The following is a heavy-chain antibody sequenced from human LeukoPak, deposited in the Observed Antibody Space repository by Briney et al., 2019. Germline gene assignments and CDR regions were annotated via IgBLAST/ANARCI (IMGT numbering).Heavy chain of an antibody. CDR3: ARDSGAYDTLDY. CDR2: INSDGSTT. J-gene: IGHJ4*02. Sequence: GGSLRLSCAASGFTFSSYSMNWVRQAPGKGLEWVSRINSDGSTTTYADSVKGRFTISRDNAKNTLSLQMNSLRAEDTALYYCARDSGAYDTLDYWGQGTLVTVSS. V-gene: IGHV3-74*01. D-gene: IGHD3-9*01. CDR1: GFTFSSYS.